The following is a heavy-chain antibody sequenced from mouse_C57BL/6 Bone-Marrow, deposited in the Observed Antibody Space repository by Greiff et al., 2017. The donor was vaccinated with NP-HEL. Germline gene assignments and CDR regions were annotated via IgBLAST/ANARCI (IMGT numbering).Heavy chain of an antibody. J-gene: IGHJ1*03. CDR1: GFTFSSYA. Sequence: EVKVVESGGGLVKPGGSLKLSCAASGFTFSSYAMSWVRQTPEKRLEWVATISDGGSYTYYPDNVKGRFTISRDNAKNNLYLQMSHLKSEDTAMYYCARDGGIHWYFDVWGTGTTVTVSS. CDR2: ISDGGSYT. V-gene: IGHV5-4*01. CDR3: ARDGGIHWYFDV.